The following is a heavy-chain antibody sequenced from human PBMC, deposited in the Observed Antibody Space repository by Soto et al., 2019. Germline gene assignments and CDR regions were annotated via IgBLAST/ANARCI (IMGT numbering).Heavy chain of an antibody. CDR2: ISSSGSTI. V-gene: IGHV3-48*03. Sequence: GGSLRLSCAASGFTFSSYEMNWVRQAPGKGLEWVSYISSSGSTIYYADSEKGRYTISRDNAKNSLYLQMNSLRAEDTAVYYCARWGRYYDSSGYYYYYYGMDAWGQGTTVTVSS. CDR1: GFTFSSYE. D-gene: IGHD3-22*01. CDR3: ARWGRYYDSSGYYYYYYGMDA. J-gene: IGHJ6*02.